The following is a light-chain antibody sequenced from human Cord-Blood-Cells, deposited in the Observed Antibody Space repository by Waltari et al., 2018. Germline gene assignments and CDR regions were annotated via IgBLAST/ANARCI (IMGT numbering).Light chain of an antibody. V-gene: IGLV7-46*01. CDR1: TGAVTSGHY. CDR3: LLSYSGARKV. Sequence: QAVVTQEPSLTVSPGGTVTLTCGSSTGAVTSGHYPSWFQQKPGQAPRTLIYDTSNKHSWTPARFSGSLLGGKAALTLSGAQPEDEAEHYCLLSYSGARKVFGGGTKLTVL. CDR2: DTS. J-gene: IGLJ2*01.